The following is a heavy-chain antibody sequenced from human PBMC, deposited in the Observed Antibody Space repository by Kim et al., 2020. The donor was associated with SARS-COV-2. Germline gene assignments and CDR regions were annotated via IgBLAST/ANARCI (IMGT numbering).Heavy chain of an antibody. J-gene: IGHJ6*02. Sequence: SETLSLTCTVSGGSISSYYWSWIRQPPGKGLEWIGYIYYSGSTNYNPSLKSRVTISVDTSKNQFSLKLSSVTAADTAVYYCARVTFWSGYYPYYYYYGMDVWGQGTTVTVSS. D-gene: IGHD3-3*01. CDR2: IYYSGST. V-gene: IGHV4-59*13. CDR3: ARVTFWSGYYPYYYYYGMDV. CDR1: GGSISSYY.